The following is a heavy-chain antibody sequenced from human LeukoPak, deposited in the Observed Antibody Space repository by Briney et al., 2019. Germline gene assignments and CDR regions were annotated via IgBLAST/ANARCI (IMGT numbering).Heavy chain of an antibody. V-gene: IGHV1-46*03. CDR1: GYTFTNYY. CDR3: ARVTGEGMGY. Sequence: ASVQVSCKASGYTFTNYYMHELRQAPGQGLELMGIINPNGGNTNYAQKFQGTVTMNKDTSTSTVYMELSSLGSEDTAVYSSARVTGEGMGYWGQGTLVTVSS. J-gene: IGHJ4*02. CDR2: INPNGGNT. D-gene: IGHD1-26*01.